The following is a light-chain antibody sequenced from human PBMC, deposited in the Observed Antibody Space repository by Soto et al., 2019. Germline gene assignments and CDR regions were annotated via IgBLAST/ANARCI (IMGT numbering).Light chain of an antibody. J-gene: IGKJ5*01. CDR3: QQHGQWPIT. CDR1: QSVNSN. V-gene: IGKV3D-15*01. Sequence: EIVITQSPATLSVSPGERATLSCRASQSVNSNYLAWYQQKPGQAPRILIYGISKRATDIPDRFSGSGSGTEFTLTISRLQPEDFETYYCQQHGQWPITFGQGTRLEIK. CDR2: GIS.